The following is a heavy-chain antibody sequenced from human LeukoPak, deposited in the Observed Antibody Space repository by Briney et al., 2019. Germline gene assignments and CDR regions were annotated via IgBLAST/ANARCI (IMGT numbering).Heavy chain of an antibody. Sequence: SVKVSCKASGGTFSSYTISWVRQAPGQGVEWMGRIIPILGIANYAQKFQGRVTITADRSTSTAYMELSSLRSEDTAVYYCASGYYDSSGYYYYFDYWGQGTLVTVSS. V-gene: IGHV1-69*02. CDR2: IIPILGIA. CDR3: ASGYYDSSGYYYYFDY. D-gene: IGHD3-22*01. J-gene: IGHJ4*02. CDR1: GGTFSSYT.